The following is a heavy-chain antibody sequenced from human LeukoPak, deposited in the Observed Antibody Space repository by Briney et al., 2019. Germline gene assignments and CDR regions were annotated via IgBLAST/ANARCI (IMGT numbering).Heavy chain of an antibody. CDR2: IYYSGST. CDR1: GASISSYY. CDR3: ASRTAAGILDY. V-gene: IGHV4-59*01. D-gene: IGHD6-25*01. J-gene: IGHJ4*02. Sequence: PSETLSLTCTVSGASISSYYWSWIRQPPGKGLECIGYIYYSGSTNYNPSLKSRATISVDTSKNQFSLKLSSVTAADTAVYYCASRTAAGILDYWGQGTLVTVSS.